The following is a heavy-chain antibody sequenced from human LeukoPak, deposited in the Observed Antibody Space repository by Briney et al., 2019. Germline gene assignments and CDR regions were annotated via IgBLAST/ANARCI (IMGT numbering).Heavy chain of an antibody. CDR1: VGSISSSSYY. Sequence: SETLSLTCTVSVGSISSSSYYWGWIRQPPGKGLEWIGSIYYSGSTYYNPSLKSRVTISVDTSKNQFSLKLSSVTAADTAVYYCARHRHLAAHYYYGMDVWGQGTTVTVSS. D-gene: IGHD2-15*01. CDR2: IYYSGST. J-gene: IGHJ6*02. V-gene: IGHV4-39*01. CDR3: ARHRHLAAHYYYGMDV.